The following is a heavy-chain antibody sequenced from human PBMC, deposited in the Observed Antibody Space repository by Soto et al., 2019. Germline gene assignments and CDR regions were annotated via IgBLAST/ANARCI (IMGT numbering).Heavy chain of an antibody. CDR3: AKDLRRTSSGWYRGLDY. Sequence: GSLRLSCAASGFTFSSYGMHWVRQAPGKGLEWVAVISYDGSNKYYADSVKGRFTISRDNSKNTLYLQMNSLRAEDTAVYYCAKDLRRTSSGWYRGLDYWGQGTLVTVSS. V-gene: IGHV3-30*18. J-gene: IGHJ4*02. CDR1: GFTFSSYG. D-gene: IGHD6-19*01. CDR2: ISYDGSNK.